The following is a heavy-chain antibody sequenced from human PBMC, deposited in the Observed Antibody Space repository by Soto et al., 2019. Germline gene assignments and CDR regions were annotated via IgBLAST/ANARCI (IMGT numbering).Heavy chain of an antibody. CDR1: GGTFSSYA. CDR3: ASGGGLNYYESSGYHLTAGLAEPWYFDL. CDR2: IIPIFGTA. V-gene: IGHV1-69*01. J-gene: IGHJ2*01. Sequence: QVQLVQSGAEVKKPGSSVKVSCKASGGTFSSYAISWVRQAPGQGLEWMGGIIPIFGTANYAQKFQGRVPITADESTSTAYMELSSLRSEDTAVYYCASGGGLNYYESSGYHLTAGLAEPWYFDLWGRGTLVTVSS. D-gene: IGHD3-22*01.